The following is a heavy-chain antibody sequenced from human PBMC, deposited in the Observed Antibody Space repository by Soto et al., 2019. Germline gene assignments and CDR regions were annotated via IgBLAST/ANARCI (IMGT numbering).Heavy chain of an antibody. Sequence: SETLSLTCTVSGGSISSSSYYWGWIRQPPGKGLEWIGSIYYSGSTYYNPSLKSRVTISVDTSKNQFSLKLSSVTAADTAVYYCARLSRIPYYYYYMDVWGKGTTVTVSS. CDR3: ARLSRIPYYYYYMDV. V-gene: IGHV4-39*01. CDR1: GGSISSSSYY. CDR2: IYYSGST. J-gene: IGHJ6*03.